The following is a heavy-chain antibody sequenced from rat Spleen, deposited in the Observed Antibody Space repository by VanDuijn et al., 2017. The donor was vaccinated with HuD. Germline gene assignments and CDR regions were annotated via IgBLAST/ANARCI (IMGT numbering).Heavy chain of an antibody. CDR1: GFIFSNYD. CDR2: INYDGSRT. CDR3: ARPTYYGYNYFDY. Sequence: EVQLVESGGGLFQPGRSLKLSCAASGFIFSNYDMAWVRQAPTKGLEWVATINYDGSRTDYRDSVKGRFTISRDNAKSTLYLQMDSLRSEDTATYYCARPTYYGYNYFDYWGQGVMVTVSS. D-gene: IGHD1-9*01. J-gene: IGHJ2*01. V-gene: IGHV5-29*01.